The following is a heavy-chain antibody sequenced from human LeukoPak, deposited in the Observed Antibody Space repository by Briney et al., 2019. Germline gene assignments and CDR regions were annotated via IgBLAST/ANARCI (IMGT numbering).Heavy chain of an antibody. CDR2: IRYDASTK. Sequence: GGSLRLSCAASGFNFSSYAMHWVRQAPGKGLEWVALIRYDASTKFYADSVKGRFTIPGDNSKNTLNLQMNSLRAEDTAVYYCAKGGRDGLYYFDYWGQETLVTVSS. CDR3: AKGGRDGLYYFDY. CDR1: GFNFSSYA. V-gene: IGHV3-30*02. D-gene: IGHD5-24*01. J-gene: IGHJ4*02.